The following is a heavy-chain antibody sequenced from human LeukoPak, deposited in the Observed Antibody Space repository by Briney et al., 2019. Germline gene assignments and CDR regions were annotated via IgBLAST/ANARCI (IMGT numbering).Heavy chain of an antibody. Sequence: GGSLRLSCAASGFTFSSYEMNWVRQAPGKGLEWVSYISSSGSTIYYADSVKGRFTISRDNAKNSLYLQMNSLRAEDTAVYYCARYYYGSGSYIFDYWGQGTLVTVSS. CDR1: GFTFSSYE. V-gene: IGHV3-48*03. D-gene: IGHD3-10*01. CDR3: ARYYYGSGSYIFDY. J-gene: IGHJ4*02. CDR2: ISSSGSTI.